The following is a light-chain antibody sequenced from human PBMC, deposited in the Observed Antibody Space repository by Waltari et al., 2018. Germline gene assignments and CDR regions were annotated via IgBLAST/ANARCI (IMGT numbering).Light chain of an antibody. CDR1: QTISTY. V-gene: IGKV1-39*01. J-gene: IGKJ2*01. CDR3: QQGYRTPYT. CDR2: AAS. Sequence: DIQMTQSPSSLSASVGDRVTITCRASQTISTYLNWYQLKPGKAPKLLIYAASSLQSGVPSRISGSGSGTDFTITISCLQPEDFATYYCQQGYRTPYTFGQGTNLDIK.